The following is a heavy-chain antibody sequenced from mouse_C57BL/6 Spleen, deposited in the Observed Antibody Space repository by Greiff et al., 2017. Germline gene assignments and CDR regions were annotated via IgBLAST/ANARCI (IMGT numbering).Heavy chain of an antibody. Sequence: QVQLQQSGPELVKPGASVKLSCKASGYAFSSSWMNWVKQRPGKGLEWIGRIYPGDGDTNYNGKFKGKATLTADKPSSTAYMHSSSLTSDDSAVYCCGRSGGGNHFAYWGQGTLVTVSA. CDR1: GYAFSSSW. CDR2: IYPGDGDT. CDR3: GRSGGGNHFAY. V-gene: IGHV1-82*01. J-gene: IGHJ3*01. D-gene: IGHD2-1*01.